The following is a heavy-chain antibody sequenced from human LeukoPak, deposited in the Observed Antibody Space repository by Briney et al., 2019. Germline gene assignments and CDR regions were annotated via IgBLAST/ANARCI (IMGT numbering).Heavy chain of an antibody. CDR1: GGSFSGYY. V-gene: IGHV4-34*01. CDR3: AVVGATVGYYGMDV. Sequence: SETLSLTCAVYGGSFSGYYWSWIRQPPGKGLEWIGEINHSGSTNYNPSLKSRVTISVDTSKNQFSLKLSSVTAADTAVYYCAVVGATVGYYGMDVWGQGTTVTVSS. D-gene: IGHD1-26*01. J-gene: IGHJ6*02. CDR2: INHSGST.